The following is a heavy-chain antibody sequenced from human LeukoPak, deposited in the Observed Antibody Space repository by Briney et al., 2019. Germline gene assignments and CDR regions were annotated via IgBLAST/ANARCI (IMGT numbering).Heavy chain of an antibody. CDR3: ARDLGYSSSRVENWFDP. CDR1: GGSISSYY. J-gene: IGHJ5*02. Sequence: SETLSLTCTVSGGSISSYYWSWIRQPPGKGLEWIGYIYYSGRTNYNPSLKSRVTISVDTSRNQFSLKLSSVAAADTAVYYCARDLGYSSSRVENWFDPWGQGTLVTISS. D-gene: IGHD6-13*01. CDR2: IYYSGRT. V-gene: IGHV4-59*01.